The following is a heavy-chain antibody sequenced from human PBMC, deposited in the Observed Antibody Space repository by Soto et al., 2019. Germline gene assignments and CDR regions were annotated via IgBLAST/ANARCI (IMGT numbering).Heavy chain of an antibody. V-gene: IGHV4-31*03. CDR2: IYYSGST. D-gene: IGHD2-15*01. Sequence: QVQLQESGPGLVKPSQTLSLTCTVSGGSISSGGYYWSWIRQHPGKGLEWIGYIYYSGSTYYNPSLKGRVTISVDTSKNQFSLKLSSVTAADTAVYYCARSGEMGYCSGGSCYSPIYYYYMDVWGKGTTVTVSS. CDR3: ARSGEMGYCSGGSCYSPIYYYYMDV. CDR1: GGSISSGGYY. J-gene: IGHJ6*03.